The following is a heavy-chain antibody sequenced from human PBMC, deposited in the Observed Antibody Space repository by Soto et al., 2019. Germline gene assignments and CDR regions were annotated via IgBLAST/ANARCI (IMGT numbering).Heavy chain of an antibody. CDR3: ARARAVFWSGWHYYYYMDV. CDR2: INHSGST. Sequence: TSETLSLTCAVYGGSFSGYYWSWIRRPPGKGLEGMGEINHSGSTNYNPSLKSRVTISVDTSKNQFSLKLSSVTAADTAVYYCARARAVFWSGWHYYYYMDVWGKGTTVTVSS. J-gene: IGHJ6*03. CDR1: GGSFSGYY. V-gene: IGHV4-34*01. D-gene: IGHD3-3*01.